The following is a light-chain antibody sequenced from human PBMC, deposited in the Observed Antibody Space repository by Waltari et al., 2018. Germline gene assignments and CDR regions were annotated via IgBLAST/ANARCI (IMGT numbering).Light chain of an antibody. CDR2: HDT. CDR3: QAWDTSTGV. V-gene: IGLV3-1*01. Sequence: SYEVTQPPSVSVSPGQTASIPCPGDKLGDKYVGWYQQKPGQSPVLVIYHDTKRPSGIPERFSGSNSGNTATLTISGTQAMDEADYYCQAWDTSTGVFGGGTRLTVL. J-gene: IGLJ2*01. CDR1: KLGDKY.